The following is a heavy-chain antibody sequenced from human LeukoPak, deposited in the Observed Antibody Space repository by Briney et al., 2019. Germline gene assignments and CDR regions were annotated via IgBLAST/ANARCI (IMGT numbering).Heavy chain of an antibody. Sequence: AGGSLRLSCAASGFTFSSYSMNWVRQAPGKGLAWISSISSSSSYIYYADSVKGRFTISRDNAKNSLYLQTNSLRAEDTAVYYCARVGETAMVTSYYYYGMDVWGQGTTVTVSS. V-gene: IGHV3-21*01. CDR2: ISSSSSYI. CDR1: GFTFSSYS. CDR3: ARVGETAMVTSYYYYGMDV. D-gene: IGHD5-18*01. J-gene: IGHJ6*02.